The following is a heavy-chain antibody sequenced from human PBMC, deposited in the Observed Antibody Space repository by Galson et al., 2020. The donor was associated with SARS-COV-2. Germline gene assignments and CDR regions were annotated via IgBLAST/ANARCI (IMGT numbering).Heavy chain of an antibody. D-gene: IGHD6-19*01. V-gene: IGHV5-51*01. CDR2: IYPDDSYT. J-gene: IGHJ4*02. CDR3: ARHGASSGWYEGIDY. Sequence: GESLKISCKASRYSFTNYWIGWVRPMPGKGLEWMGAIYPDDSYTIYSPSFQGQVTISADKSITTAYLQWSGLKASDTAMYYCARHGASSGWYEGIDYWGQGTLVAVSS. CDR1: RYSFTNYW.